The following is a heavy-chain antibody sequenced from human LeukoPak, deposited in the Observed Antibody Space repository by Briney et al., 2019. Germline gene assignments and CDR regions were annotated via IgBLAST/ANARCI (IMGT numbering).Heavy chain of an antibody. J-gene: IGHJ4*02. V-gene: IGHV3-7*01. Sequence: PGGSLRLSCAASGFTFSNYWVSWVRQAPGKGLEWVANIKQDESQKYYVDSVKGRFTISRDNAKSSLYLQMNSLRAEDTAVYYCARYNSSSSLDYWGQGTLVTVSS. D-gene: IGHD6-6*01. CDR3: ARYNSSSSLDY. CDR2: IKQDESQK. CDR1: GFTFSNYW.